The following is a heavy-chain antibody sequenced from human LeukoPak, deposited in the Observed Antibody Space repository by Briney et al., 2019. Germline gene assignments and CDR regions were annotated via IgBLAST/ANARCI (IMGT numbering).Heavy chain of an antibody. CDR3: ASRYSSAWTDY. D-gene: IGHD6-19*01. J-gene: IGHJ4*02. V-gene: IGHV3-11*01. CDR2: ISSSGTII. Sequence: GGSLRLSGAASGFSFSDYYMSWIRQAPGKGLEWVSYISSSGTIIYYADSVKGRFTISRDNTKKSLYLQMNSLRADDTAVYYCASRYSSAWTDYWGLGSLVTVSS. CDR1: GFSFSDYY.